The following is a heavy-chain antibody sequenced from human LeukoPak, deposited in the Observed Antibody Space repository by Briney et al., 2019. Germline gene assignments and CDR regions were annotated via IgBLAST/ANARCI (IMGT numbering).Heavy chain of an antibody. CDR2: ISGSGGST. Sequence: GGSLRLSCAASGFTFSSYAMSWVRQAPGKGLEWVSAISGSGGSTYYADSVKGRFTISRDNSKNTLYLQMNSLRAEDTAVYYCNWYSSSLFPSFDYWGQGTLVTVSS. J-gene: IGHJ4*02. V-gene: IGHV3-23*01. CDR1: GFTFSSYA. CDR3: NWYSSSLFPSFDY. D-gene: IGHD6-13*01.